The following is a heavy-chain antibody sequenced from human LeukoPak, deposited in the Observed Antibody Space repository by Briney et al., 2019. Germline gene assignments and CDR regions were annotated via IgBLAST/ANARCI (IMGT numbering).Heavy chain of an antibody. Sequence: ASVKVSCKASGYTFTSYDINWVRQATGQGLEWMGWMNPNSGNTGYAQKFQGRVTMTRNTSINTAYMELSSLRSEGTAVYFCARHSGYDIKFDYWGQGALVTVSS. V-gene: IGHV1-8*01. CDR3: ARHSGYDIKFDY. J-gene: IGHJ4*02. D-gene: IGHD5-12*01. CDR1: GYTFTSYD. CDR2: MNPNSGNT.